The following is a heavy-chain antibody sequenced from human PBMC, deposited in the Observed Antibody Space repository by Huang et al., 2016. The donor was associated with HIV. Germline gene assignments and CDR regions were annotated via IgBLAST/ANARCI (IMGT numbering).Heavy chain of an antibody. CDR3: VKGDIVGTANFFDY. D-gene: IGHD1-26*01. Sequence: EVQLVESGGNLIQTGGSLRLACAAAGFRFDNSARYWVRQAPGKGLEWVSSISWNSANIAYGDSVKGRFTISRDNARNSLYLQMNSLRPDDTALYYCVKGDIVGTANFFDYWGQGTQVSVSS. V-gene: IGHV3-9*01. J-gene: IGHJ4*02. CDR2: ISWNSANI. CDR1: GFRFDNSA.